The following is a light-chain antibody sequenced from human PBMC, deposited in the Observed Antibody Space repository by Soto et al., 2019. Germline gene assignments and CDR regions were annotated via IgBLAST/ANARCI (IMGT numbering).Light chain of an antibody. J-gene: IGKJ3*01. CDR2: AAS. Sequence: DIQMTQSPSSLSASVGDRVTITCRASQSISSYLNWYQQKPGKAPKLLIYAASSLQSGVPSRFSGSGSGTDFTLTISSLQPEDFATYYCQQSYSTLIFTFGPGNKVDIK. CDR3: QQSYSTLIFT. V-gene: IGKV1-39*01. CDR1: QSISSY.